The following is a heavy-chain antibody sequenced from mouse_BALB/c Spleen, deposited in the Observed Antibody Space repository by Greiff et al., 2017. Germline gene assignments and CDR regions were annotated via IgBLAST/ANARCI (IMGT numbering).Heavy chain of an antibody. CDR2: IYPGNVNT. CDR3: SKWGDNGYGTRYYFDY. V-gene: IGHV1S56*01. Sequence: QVQLQQSGPELVKPGASVRISCKASGYTFTSYYIHWVKQRPGQGLEWIGWIYPGNVNTKYNEKFKGKATLTADKSSSTAYMQLSSLTFEDSAVYFVSKWGDNGYGTRYYFDYWGQGTTLTVSS. CDR1: GYTFTSYY. J-gene: IGHJ2*01. D-gene: IGHD2-2*01.